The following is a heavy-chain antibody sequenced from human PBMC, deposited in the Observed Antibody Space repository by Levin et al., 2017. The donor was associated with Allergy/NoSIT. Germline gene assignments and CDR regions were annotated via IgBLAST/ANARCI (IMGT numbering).Heavy chain of an antibody. V-gene: IGHV4-34*01. CDR1: GGSFSGYY. CDR3: VRGSFCSGGSCYSIWFDP. CDR2: INHSGNT. Sequence: SQTLSLTCAVYGGSFSGYYWSWIRQPPGKGLEWIGEINHSGNTNYNPSLKSRVTISVDTSKNQFSMKLSSGTAADPAVYKCVRGSFCSGGSCYSIWFDPWGQGTLVTVSS. J-gene: IGHJ5*02. D-gene: IGHD2-15*01.